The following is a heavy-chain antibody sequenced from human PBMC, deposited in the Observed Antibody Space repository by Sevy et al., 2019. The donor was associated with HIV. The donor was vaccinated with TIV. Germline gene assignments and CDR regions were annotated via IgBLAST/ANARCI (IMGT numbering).Heavy chain of an antibody. CDR1: GGTFSSYA. V-gene: IGHV1-69*13. CDR3: ARHQFSSIVVVPAANYGMDV. Sequence: ASVKVSCKASGGTFSSYAISWVRQAPGQGLEWMEGIIPIFGTANYAQKFQGRVTITADESTSTAYMELSSLRSEDTAVYYCARHQFSSIVVVPAANYGMDVWGQGTTVTVSS. J-gene: IGHJ6*02. CDR2: IIPIFGTA. D-gene: IGHD2-2*01.